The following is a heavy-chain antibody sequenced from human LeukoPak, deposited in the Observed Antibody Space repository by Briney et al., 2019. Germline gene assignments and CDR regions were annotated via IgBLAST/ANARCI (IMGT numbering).Heavy chain of an antibody. V-gene: IGHV3-48*03. CDR3: ARDPYSGSYGADYYYYMDV. CDR2: ISSSGSTI. CDR1: GFTFSSYE. D-gene: IGHD1-26*01. Sequence: GGSLRLSCAAPGFTFSSYEMNWVRQAPGKGLEWVSYISSSGSTIYYADSVKGRFTISRDNAKSSLYLQMNSLRAEDTAVYYCARDPYSGSYGADYYYYMDVWGKGTTVTISS. J-gene: IGHJ6*03.